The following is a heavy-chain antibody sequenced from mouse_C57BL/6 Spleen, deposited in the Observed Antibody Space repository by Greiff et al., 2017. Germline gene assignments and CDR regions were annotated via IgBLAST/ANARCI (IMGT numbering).Heavy chain of an antibody. CDR3: AGPRPGSGYSLDY. CDR2: ISSGSSTI. V-gene: IGHV5-17*01. J-gene: IGHJ2*01. Sequence: EVQGVESGGGLVKPGGSLKLSCAASGFTFSDYGMHWVRQAPEKGLEWVAYISSGSSTIYYADTVKGRFTISRANAKNTLFLQMTSLRSEDTAMYYCAGPRPGSGYSLDYWGQGTTLTVSS. CDR1: GFTFSDYG. D-gene: IGHD3-1*01.